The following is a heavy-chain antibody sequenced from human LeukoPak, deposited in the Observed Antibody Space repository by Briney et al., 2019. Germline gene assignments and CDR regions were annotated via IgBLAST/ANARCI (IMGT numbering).Heavy chain of an antibody. Sequence: SETLSLTCTVSGVSISNYYWTWIRRPPGKGLEWLGYVFYSGNTNYNPSLKSRVTISVDTSKNQFSLKLSSVTAADTAVYYCARLPLYSTILPNVLDLWGQGKMVTVSS. D-gene: IGHD2-8*01. CDR1: GVSISNYY. CDR2: VFYSGNT. J-gene: IGHJ3*01. V-gene: IGHV4-59*08. CDR3: ARLPLYSTILPNVLDL.